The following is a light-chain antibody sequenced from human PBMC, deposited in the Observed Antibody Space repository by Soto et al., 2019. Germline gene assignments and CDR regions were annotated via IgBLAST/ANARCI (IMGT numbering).Light chain of an antibody. CDR1: QSVSSN. CDR2: GAS. Sequence: EIVMTQSPATLSVSPGERATLSCRASQSVSSNLAWYQQKPGQAPRLLIYGASSRATGIPDRFSGSGSGTDFTLTISRLEPEDSAVYHCQQYGRTPGTFGQGTKVEI. CDR3: QQYGRTPGT. V-gene: IGKV3-20*01. J-gene: IGKJ1*01.